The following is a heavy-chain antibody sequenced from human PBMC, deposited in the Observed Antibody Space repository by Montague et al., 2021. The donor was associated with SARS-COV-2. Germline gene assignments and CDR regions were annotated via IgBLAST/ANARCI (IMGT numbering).Heavy chain of an antibody. V-gene: IGHV4-59*01. D-gene: IGHD3-10*01. CDR2: VFYSGTS. CDR3: ARLLYHNYMYGFDV. J-gene: IGHJ6*02. CDR1: GISIYSYY. Sequence: SETLSLTCSVSGISIYSYYWCWIRQPPGKGLEWIGYVFYSGTSSXSPSLVSRVTMSVDTSTSQFSLTLTSVSPADTAVYYCARLLYHNYMYGFDVWGQGTTVTVSS.